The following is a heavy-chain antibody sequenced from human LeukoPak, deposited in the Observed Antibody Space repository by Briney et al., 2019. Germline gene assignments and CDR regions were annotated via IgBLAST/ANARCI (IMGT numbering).Heavy chain of an antibody. V-gene: IGHV3-9*01. CDR2: ISWNGDSI. CDR3: VKVRFDNSAHFDY. CDR1: GSSFDDNA. J-gene: IGHJ4*02. Sequence: QPGRSLRLSCAASGSSFDDNAMHWVRQGPGKGLEWVAGISWNGDSIGYADSVKGRFTISRDNAKNSLYLQMNSLRSEDTAFYYCVKVRFDNSAHFDYWGQGTLVTVSS. D-gene: IGHD3-22*01.